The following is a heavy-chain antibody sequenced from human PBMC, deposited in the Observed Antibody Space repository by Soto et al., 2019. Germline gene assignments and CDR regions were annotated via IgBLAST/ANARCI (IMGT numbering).Heavy chain of an antibody. Sequence: ASVKVSCKASGYTFTSYYINWVRQAPGQGLESMGIINPNGGATTYAQKFQGRVTMTRXXXXXXVXMELXXXXSEDTAVYYCARIYDALDYWGQGTLVTVSS. CDR2: INPNGGAT. CDR1: GYTFTSYY. J-gene: IGHJ4*02. V-gene: IGHV1-46*01. CDR3: ARIYDALDY. D-gene: IGHD3-22*01.